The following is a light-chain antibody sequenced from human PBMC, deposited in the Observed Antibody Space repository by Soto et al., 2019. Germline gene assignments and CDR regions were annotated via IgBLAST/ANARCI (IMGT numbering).Light chain of an antibody. CDR2: DAS. J-gene: IGKJ1*01. V-gene: IGKV3-11*01. CDR3: QQRSNWPSWT. CDR1: QSVSSY. Sequence: EIVLPQSHATLSLSPGESGNLSCRASQSVSSYLAWYQQKPGQAPRLLIYDASNRATGIPARFSGSGSGTDFTLTISSLEPEDFAVYYCQQRSNWPSWTFGQGTKVDIK.